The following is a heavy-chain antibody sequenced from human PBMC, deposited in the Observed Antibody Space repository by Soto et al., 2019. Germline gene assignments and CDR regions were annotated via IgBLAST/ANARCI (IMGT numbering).Heavy chain of an antibody. J-gene: IGHJ4*02. CDR3: ARDQRFLEWLYRSSFPDY. D-gene: IGHD3-3*01. V-gene: IGHV1-18*01. Sequence: DSVKVPCKASGYTFTSYGISWVRQAPGQGLEWMGWISAYNGNTNYAQKLQGRFTMTTDTSTSTAYMELTSLRSDDTAVYYCARDQRFLEWLYRSSFPDYWGQGTLVTVPS. CDR2: ISAYNGNT. CDR1: GYTFTSYG.